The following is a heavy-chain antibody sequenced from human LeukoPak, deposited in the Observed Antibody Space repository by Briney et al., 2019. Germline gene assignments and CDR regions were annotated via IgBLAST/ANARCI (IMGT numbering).Heavy chain of an antibody. CDR2: ISSRSIYI. V-gene: IGHV3-21*04. J-gene: IGHJ4*02. CDR1: GFTFSDYS. CDR3: ARGGITMVRGVITQRAPFDY. D-gene: IGHD3-10*01. Sequence: GGSLRLSCAASGFTFSDYSMNWVRQAPGEGLEWVSSISSRSIYIHYADSVKGRFTISRDNAKNSLYLQMNSLRAEDTALYHCARGGITMVRGVITQRAPFDYWGQGTLVTVSS.